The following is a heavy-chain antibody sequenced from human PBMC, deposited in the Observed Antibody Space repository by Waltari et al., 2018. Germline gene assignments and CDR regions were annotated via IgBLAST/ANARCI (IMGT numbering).Heavy chain of an antibody. Sequence: QVQLVESGGGVVQPGRSLRLSCAASGFTFSSYGMHWVRQAPGQGLEWVAVLSYDGSNKYYADAVKGRFTISRDNSKNTLYLQMNSLRAEDTAVYYCAKDALYRQGVGANLDYWGQGTLVTVSS. CDR1: GFTFSSYG. J-gene: IGHJ4*02. CDR3: AKDALYRQGVGANLDY. CDR2: LSYDGSNK. V-gene: IGHV3-30*18. D-gene: IGHD1-26*01.